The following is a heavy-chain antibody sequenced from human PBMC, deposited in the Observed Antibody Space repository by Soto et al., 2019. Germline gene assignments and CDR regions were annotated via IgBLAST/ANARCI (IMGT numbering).Heavy chain of an antibody. V-gene: IGHV2-26*01. CDR1: GFSLSNARMG. J-gene: IGHJ4*02. D-gene: IGHD3-22*01. CDR2: IFSNDEK. CDR3: ARAYFYDSPVPFDY. Sequence: QVTLKESGPVLVKPTETLTLTCTVSGFSLSNARMGVSWIRQPPGKALEWLAHIFSNDEKSYSTSLKSRLTISKDTSKSQVVLIMINMDPVDTATYYCARAYFYDSPVPFDYWGQGTLVTVSS.